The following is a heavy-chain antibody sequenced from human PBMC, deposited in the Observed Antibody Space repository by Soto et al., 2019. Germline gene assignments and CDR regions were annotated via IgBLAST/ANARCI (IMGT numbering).Heavy chain of an antibody. D-gene: IGHD6-19*01. CDR1: GFTFSDYA. V-gene: IGHV3-30-3*01. Sequence: PGGSLRLSCAASGFTFSDYAMDWVRQAPGKGLEWVAVISRDGSNKYYAESVKGRFTISRDNSKNTVYLQMNGLKVEDTALYYCARDSSGWYNFDYWGQGTVVTVSS. CDR2: ISRDGSNK. CDR3: ARDSSGWYNFDY. J-gene: IGHJ4*02.